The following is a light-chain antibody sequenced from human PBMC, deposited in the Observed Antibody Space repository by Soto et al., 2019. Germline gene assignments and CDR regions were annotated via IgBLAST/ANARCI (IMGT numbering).Light chain of an antibody. Sequence: EVVMTQSPATLSVSPGERATLSCRASESVSRNLAWYRQKPGQAPRRLIYDAGTRATGIPDRFSGSGSGTEFTLTTSSLQSADFVVYYCQQHNSYPPITFGQGTRLEIK. V-gene: IGKV3-15*01. CDR1: ESVSRN. CDR2: DAG. J-gene: IGKJ5*01. CDR3: QQHNSYPPIT.